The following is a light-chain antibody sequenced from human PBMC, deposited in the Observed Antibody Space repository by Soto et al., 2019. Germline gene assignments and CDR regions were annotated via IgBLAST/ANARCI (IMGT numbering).Light chain of an antibody. Sequence: QSALTQPASVSGSPGQSITISCGGTRSDVGAYIYVSWYQQYPGKAPKLIIYEVNNRPSGVSGRFSGSKSDTTAYLTISGPQAEDEADYYCSSYSDSDTKVFGTGTKVTVL. J-gene: IGLJ1*01. CDR1: RSDVGAYIY. CDR3: SSYSDSDTKV. CDR2: EVN. V-gene: IGLV2-14*03.